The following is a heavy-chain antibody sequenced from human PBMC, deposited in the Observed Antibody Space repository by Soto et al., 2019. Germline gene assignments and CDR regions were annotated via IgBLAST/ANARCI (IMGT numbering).Heavy chain of an antibody. CDR2: IYPGDSDT. CDR1: GYSFTSYW. J-gene: IGHJ3*02. D-gene: IGHD4-17*01. V-gene: IGHV5-51*01. CDR3: ARLSTTVTNGPRLAWESAFDI. Sequence: PGESLKISCKGSGYSFTSYWIGWVRQMPGKGLEWMGIIYPGDSDTRYSPSFQGQVTISADKSISTAYLQWSSLKASDTAMYYCARLSTTVTNGPRLAWESAFDIWGQGTMVTVSS.